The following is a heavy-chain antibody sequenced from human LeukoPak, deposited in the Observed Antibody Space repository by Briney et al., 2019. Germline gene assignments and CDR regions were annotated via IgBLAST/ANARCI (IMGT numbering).Heavy chain of an antibody. Sequence: QPGGSLRLSCAASGFTFSSYWMSWVRQAPGKGLEWVANIKQDGSEKYYVDSVEGRFTISRDNAKNSLYLQMSSLRADDTAVYYCARDRLLYYYDSGPTGHFQHWGQGTLVTV. CDR3: ARDRLLYYYDSGPTGHFQH. V-gene: IGHV3-7*01. D-gene: IGHD3-22*01. J-gene: IGHJ1*01. CDR2: IKQDGSEK. CDR1: GFTFSSYW.